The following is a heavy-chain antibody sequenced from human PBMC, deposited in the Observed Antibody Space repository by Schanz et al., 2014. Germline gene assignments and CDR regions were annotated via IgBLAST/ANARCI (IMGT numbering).Heavy chain of an antibody. Sequence: QVQLVQSGAEVKKPGSSVKVSCKASGGTFSSDTFSWVRQAPGQELEWMGRIVPIAGITNYAQRFQGRVTITADKSSDTAYMELSSLRSEDTAVYYCAREVGLYDRGWFDPWGQGTLVTVSS. CDR1: GGTFSSDT. CDR3: AREVGLYDRGWFDP. J-gene: IGHJ5*02. D-gene: IGHD3-22*01. V-gene: IGHV1-69*04. CDR2: IVPIAGIT.